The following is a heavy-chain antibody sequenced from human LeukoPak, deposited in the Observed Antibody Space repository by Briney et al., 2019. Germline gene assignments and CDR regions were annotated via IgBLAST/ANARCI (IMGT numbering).Heavy chain of an antibody. CDR1: GYTFTSYG. Sequence: ASVKVSCKASGYTFTSYGISWVRQAPGQGLEWMGWISAYNGNTNYAQKLQGSVTMTTDTSTSTAYMELRSLRSVDTAVYYCARDYKGPGSSGWLTRTFDYWGQGTLVTVSS. V-gene: IGHV1-18*01. CDR3: ARDYKGPGSSGWLTRTFDY. J-gene: IGHJ4*02. D-gene: IGHD6-19*01. CDR2: ISAYNGNT.